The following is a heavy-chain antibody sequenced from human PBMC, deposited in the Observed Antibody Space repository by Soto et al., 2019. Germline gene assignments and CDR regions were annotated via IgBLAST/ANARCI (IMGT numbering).Heavy chain of an antibody. CDR3: ARGYCCGGSCPTYYFDY. CDR2: IYYSGST. CDR1: GGSISSSSYY. D-gene: IGHD2-15*01. Sequence: PSETLSLTCTVSGGSISSSSYYWGWIRQPPGKGLGWIGSIYYSGSTYYNTSLKSRVTISVDTSKNQFSLKLSSVTAADTAVYYCARGYCCGGSCPTYYFDYWGQGTLVTVSS. V-gene: IGHV4-39*07. J-gene: IGHJ4*02.